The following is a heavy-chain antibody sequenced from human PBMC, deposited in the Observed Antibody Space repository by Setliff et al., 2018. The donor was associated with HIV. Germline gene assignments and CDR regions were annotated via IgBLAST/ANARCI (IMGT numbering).Heavy chain of an antibody. CDR3: ARAPVGVCQLDS. CDR2: VSYSGGA. CDR1: GGSIRTYS. D-gene: IGHD2-21*01. Sequence: SETLSLTCTGSGGSIRTYSWSWIRQPPGRGLDWIGYVSYSGGANYNPSLKSRVTISLDTSKNQFSLKLNYVTAADTAVYYCARAPVGVCQLDSWGQGTLGTVSS. V-gene: IGHV4-59*01. J-gene: IGHJ5*01.